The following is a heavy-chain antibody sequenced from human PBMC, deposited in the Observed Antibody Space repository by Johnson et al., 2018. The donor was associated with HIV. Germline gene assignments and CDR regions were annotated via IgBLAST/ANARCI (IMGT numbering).Heavy chain of an antibody. Sequence: EVQLVESGGGLVQPGGSLRLSCAVSGFTFSSYAMSWVRQAPGKGLEWVSAISGSGGSRYYADSVKGRFTISRDNSKNTLYLQMNSLRAEDTAVYYCARDRGEWELRMDAFDIWGQGTMVTVSS. J-gene: IGHJ3*02. CDR2: ISGSGGSR. CDR1: GFTFSSYA. D-gene: IGHD1-26*01. CDR3: ARDRGEWELRMDAFDI. V-gene: IGHV3-23*04.